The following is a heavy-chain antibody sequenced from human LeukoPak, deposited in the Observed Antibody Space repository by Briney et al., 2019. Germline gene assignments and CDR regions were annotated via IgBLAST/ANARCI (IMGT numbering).Heavy chain of an antibody. CDR2: VYYSGST. CDR3: ARAPEYGWGSYLLY. D-gene: IGHD3-10*01. J-gene: IGHJ4*02. CDR1: GGSISSGTYY. V-gene: IGHV4-39*07. Sequence: PSETLSLTCTVSGGSISSGTYYWGWIRQPPGKGLQWIGSVYYSGSTYYNPSLQSRVTISVDTSKNQFSLNLSSVTAADTGVYYCARAPEYGWGSYLLYWGQGIQVTVSS.